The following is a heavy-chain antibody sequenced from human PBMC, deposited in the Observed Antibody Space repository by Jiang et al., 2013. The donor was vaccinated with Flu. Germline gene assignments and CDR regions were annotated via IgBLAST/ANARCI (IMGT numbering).Heavy chain of an antibody. V-gene: IGHV3-9*01. Sequence: VQLVESGGGLVQPGRSLRLSCAASGFTFDDYAMHWVRQAPGKGLEWVSGISWNSGSIGYADSVKGRFTISRDNAKNSLYLQMNSLRAEDTALYYCAKQLTVTNQFDYWGQGTLVTVSS. CDR1: GFTFDDYA. J-gene: IGHJ4*02. CDR2: ISWNSGSI. D-gene: IGHD4-17*01. CDR3: AKQLTVTNQFDY.